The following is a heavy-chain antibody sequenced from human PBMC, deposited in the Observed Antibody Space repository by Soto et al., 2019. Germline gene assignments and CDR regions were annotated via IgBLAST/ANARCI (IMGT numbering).Heavy chain of an antibody. CDR2: IKQDGSEQ. V-gene: IGHV3-7*05. J-gene: IGHJ6*04. CDR1: GFTFSGYW. CDR3: AREAF. Sequence: GGSLRLSCAASGFTFSGYWMSWVRQAPGKGLEWVANIKQDGSEQFYVDSVKGRFTISRDNAKNSLYLQMNSLRAEDTAVYYCAREAFWGKGTTVTVSS.